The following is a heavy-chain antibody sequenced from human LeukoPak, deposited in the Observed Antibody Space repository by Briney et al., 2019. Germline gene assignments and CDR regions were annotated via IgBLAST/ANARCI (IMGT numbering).Heavy chain of an antibody. Sequence: GGSLRLSCAASGFTFSSYAMSWVRQAPGKGLEWVSAISGSGGSTYYADPVKGRFTISRDNSKNTLYLQMNSLRAEDTAVYYCAKDGALYSYGSGIDYWGQGTLVTVSS. CDR2: ISGSGGST. V-gene: IGHV3-23*01. J-gene: IGHJ4*02. CDR3: AKDGALYSYGSGIDY. CDR1: GFTFSSYA. D-gene: IGHD5-18*01.